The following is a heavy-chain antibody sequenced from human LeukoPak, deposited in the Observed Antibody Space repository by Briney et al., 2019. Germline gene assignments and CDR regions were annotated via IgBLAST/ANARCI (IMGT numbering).Heavy chain of an antibody. Sequence: SETLSLTCAVSGGSISSGGYSWSWIRQPPGKGLEWIGYIYHSGSTYYNPSLKSRVTISVDTSKNQFSLKLSSVTAADTAVYYCARGGRDGYNPMGYWGQGTLVTVSS. CDR3: ARGGRDGYNPMGY. V-gene: IGHV4-30-2*01. J-gene: IGHJ4*02. CDR1: GGSISSGGYS. D-gene: IGHD5-24*01. CDR2: IYHSGST.